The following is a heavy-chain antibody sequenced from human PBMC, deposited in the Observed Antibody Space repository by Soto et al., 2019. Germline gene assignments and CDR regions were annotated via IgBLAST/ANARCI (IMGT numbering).Heavy chain of an antibody. V-gene: IGHV3-23*01. CDR1: GFTFSSYA. D-gene: IGHD1-26*01. J-gene: IGHJ4*02. CDR2: ISGSGGST. Sequence: GGSLRLSCAASGFTFSSYAMSWVRQAPGKGLEWVSAISGSGGSTYYADSVKGRFTISRDNSKNTLYLQMNSLRAEDTAGYYCAKTSSRKWELPPFDYWGQGTLVTVSS. CDR3: AKTSSRKWELPPFDY.